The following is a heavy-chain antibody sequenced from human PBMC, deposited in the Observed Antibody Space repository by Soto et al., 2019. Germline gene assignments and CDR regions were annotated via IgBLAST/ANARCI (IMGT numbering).Heavy chain of an antibody. CDR3: ARDSERYSGYDPNYYYGMDV. CDR1: GFTFSSYA. V-gene: IGHV3-30-3*01. D-gene: IGHD5-12*01. Sequence: PGGSLRLSCSASGFTFSSYAMHWVRQAPGKGLEWVAVISYDGSNKYYADSVKGRFTISRDNSKNTLYLQMNSLRAEDTAVYYCARDSERYSGYDPNYYYGMDVWGQGTTVTVSS. J-gene: IGHJ6*02. CDR2: ISYDGSNK.